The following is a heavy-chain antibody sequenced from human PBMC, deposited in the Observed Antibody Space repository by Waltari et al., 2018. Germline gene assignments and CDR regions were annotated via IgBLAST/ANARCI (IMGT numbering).Heavy chain of an antibody. CDR1: GFTFSSYA. J-gene: IGHJ4*02. V-gene: IGHV3-23*01. D-gene: IGHD6-13*01. Sequence: EVQLLESGGGLVQPGGSLRLSCAASGFTFSSYAMSWVRQAPGNGLWWFSAISGSVGSTYYADSLKGRFTISRDNSKNTLYLQRNSLRAEDTAVYYCAKDRRAAAATQFDYWGQGTLVTVSS. CDR3: AKDRRAAAATQFDY. CDR2: ISGSVGST.